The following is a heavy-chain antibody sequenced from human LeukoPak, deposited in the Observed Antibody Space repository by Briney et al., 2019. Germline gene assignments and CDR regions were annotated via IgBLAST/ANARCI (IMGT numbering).Heavy chain of an antibody. J-gene: IGHJ4*02. D-gene: IGHD3-3*02. CDR2: ISYDGSNK. CDR1: GFTFSSYG. Sequence: PGGPLRLSCAASGFTFSSYGMHWVRQAPSEELEWVAVISYDGSNKYYADSVKGRFTISRDNSKNTLYLQMNSLRAEDTAVYYCAKDISDIEGRWGQGTLVTVSS. V-gene: IGHV3-30*18. CDR3: AKDISDIEGR.